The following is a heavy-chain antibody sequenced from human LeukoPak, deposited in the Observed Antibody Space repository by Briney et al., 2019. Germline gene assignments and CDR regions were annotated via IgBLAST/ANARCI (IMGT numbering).Heavy chain of an antibody. V-gene: IGHV4-34*01. D-gene: IGHD3-22*01. CDR3: ARGRYYDSSGYYPGRPRKRGSPWDY. J-gene: IGHJ4*02. CDR2: INHSGST. CDR1: GGSFSGYY. Sequence: SETLSLTCAVYGGSFSGYYWSWIRQPPGKGLESIGEINHSGSTNYNPSLKSRVTISVDTSKNQFSLKLSSVTAADTAVYYCARGRYYDSSGYYPGRPRKRGSPWDYWGQGTLVTVSS.